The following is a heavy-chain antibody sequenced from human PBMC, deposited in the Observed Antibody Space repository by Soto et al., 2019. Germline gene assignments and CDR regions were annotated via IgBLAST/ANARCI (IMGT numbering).Heavy chain of an antibody. CDR3: ARIVGADRRWFDP. V-gene: IGHV1-18*01. CDR2: ISAYNGNT. CDR1: GYTFTNYG. D-gene: IGHD1-26*01. Sequence: GASVKVSCKASGYTFTNYGIYWVRQAPGQGLEWMGWISAYNGNTNYAQKLQGRVTMTTDTSTNTAYMELRSLRSDDTAVYYCARIVGADRRWFDPWGQGSLVTVSS. J-gene: IGHJ5*02.